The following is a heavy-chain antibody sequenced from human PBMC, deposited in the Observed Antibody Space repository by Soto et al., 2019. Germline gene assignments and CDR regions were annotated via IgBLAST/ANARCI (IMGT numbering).Heavy chain of an antibody. Sequence: QVQLVESGGGLVKPGGSLRLSCVASGFTFSDYYMSWIRQAPGRGLEWISYISSSSSSTNYADSVKGRFTISRDNADNSLFLQKNSLTAEDTAIYYCARQGPRYNYGYDWGQGTLVTVSS. CDR2: ISSSSSST. CDR3: ARQGPRYNYGYD. J-gene: IGHJ4*02. V-gene: IGHV3-11*05. D-gene: IGHD5-18*01. CDR1: GFTFSDYY.